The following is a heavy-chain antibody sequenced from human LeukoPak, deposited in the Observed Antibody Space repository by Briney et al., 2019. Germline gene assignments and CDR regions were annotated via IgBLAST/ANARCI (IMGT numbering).Heavy chain of an antibody. CDR3: ARDSGYLDY. D-gene: IGHD2-15*01. V-gene: IGHV4-30-2*01. J-gene: IGHJ4*02. CDR2: IYHNGNT. CDR1: GGSISSGGYS. Sequence: SQTLSLTCAVSGGSISSGGYSWSWIRQPPGKGLEWIGYIYHNGNTYYSPSLKSRVTISVDRSKNQLSLKLSSVTAADMAVYYCARDSGYLDYWGQGTLVTVSS.